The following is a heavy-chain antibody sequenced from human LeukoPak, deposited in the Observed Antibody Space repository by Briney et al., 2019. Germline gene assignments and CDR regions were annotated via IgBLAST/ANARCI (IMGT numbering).Heavy chain of an antibody. Sequence: GGSLRLSCAASGFTFSSYWMHWVRQAPGKGLVWVSRINSDGSSTSYADSVKGRFTISRDNAKNTLYLQMNSLRAGDTAVYYCARPTGLGRYFQHWGQGTLVTVSS. CDR2: INSDGSST. V-gene: IGHV3-74*01. CDR1: GFTFSSYW. J-gene: IGHJ1*01. D-gene: IGHD2-8*02. CDR3: ARPTGLGRYFQH.